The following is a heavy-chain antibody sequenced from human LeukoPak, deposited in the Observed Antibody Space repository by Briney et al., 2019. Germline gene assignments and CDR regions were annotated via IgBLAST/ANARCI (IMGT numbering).Heavy chain of an antibody. J-gene: IGHJ4*02. CDR1: GFTFSSYS. CDR2: ISSSSSYI. D-gene: IGHD2-2*01. Sequence: GGSLRLSCAASGFTFSSYSMNWVRQAPGKGVEWVSSISSSSSYIYYADSVKGRFTISRDNAKNSLYLQMNSLRAEDTAVYYCASASYCSSTSCYLDYWGQGTLVTVSS. V-gene: IGHV3-21*01. CDR3: ASASYCSSTSCYLDY.